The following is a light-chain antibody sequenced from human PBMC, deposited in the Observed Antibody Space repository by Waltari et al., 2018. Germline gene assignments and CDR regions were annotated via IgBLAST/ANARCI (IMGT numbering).Light chain of an antibody. CDR2: NVS. Sequence: QSALTQPRSLSGSPRQSVTTPCTGTSRDVGGSNYVSWYQQYPGRAPKVVIYNVSTRPSGVPDLFSGSKSGNTASLTISGLQAEDEADYYCCSYAGNYLRVFGGGTRLTVL. CDR3: CSYAGNYLRV. V-gene: IGLV2-11*01. CDR1: SRDVGGSNY. J-gene: IGLJ3*02.